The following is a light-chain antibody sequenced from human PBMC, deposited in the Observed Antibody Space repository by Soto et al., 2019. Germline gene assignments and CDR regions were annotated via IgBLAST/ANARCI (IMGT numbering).Light chain of an antibody. CDR3: VSFTSSTTYV. J-gene: IGLJ1*01. CDR1: SSDVGGSNH. CDR2: DVT. V-gene: IGLV2-14*01. Sequence: QSVLTQPASVSDSPGQSITISCTGTSSDVGGSNHVSWYQQHPGKAPKLMIYDVTNRPSGVSHRFSGSKSGSTASLIISGLHAEDEADYYCVSFTSSTTYVFGTGTKLTVL.